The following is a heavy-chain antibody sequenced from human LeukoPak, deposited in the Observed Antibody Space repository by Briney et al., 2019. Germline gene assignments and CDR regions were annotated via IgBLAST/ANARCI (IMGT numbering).Heavy chain of an antibody. Sequence: SETLSLTCTVSGGSISSSSYYWSWIRQPPGKGLEWIGEINHSGSTNYNPSLKSRVTISVDTSKNQFSLKLSSVTAADTAVYYCARGRVVVVVAATRGYYYMDVWGKGTTVTVSS. J-gene: IGHJ6*03. V-gene: IGHV4-39*07. CDR2: INHSGST. D-gene: IGHD2-15*01. CDR3: ARGRVVVVVAATRGYYYMDV. CDR1: GGSISSSSYY.